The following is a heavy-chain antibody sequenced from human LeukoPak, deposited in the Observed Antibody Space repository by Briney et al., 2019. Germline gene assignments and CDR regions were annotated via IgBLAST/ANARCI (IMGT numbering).Heavy chain of an antibody. Sequence: SETLSLTCTVSGGSISSSSAYWGWLRQPPGQGLEWIVSIYDSKNTYYNPSLKSRVTISAYTSKNQFSLTLGSVSATDTAVYYCVSPRGFSYGYFDYWGQGTLVTVSS. D-gene: IGHD5-18*01. CDR1: GGSISSSSAY. J-gene: IGHJ4*02. CDR3: VSPRGFSYGYFDY. CDR2: IYDSKNT. V-gene: IGHV4-39*01.